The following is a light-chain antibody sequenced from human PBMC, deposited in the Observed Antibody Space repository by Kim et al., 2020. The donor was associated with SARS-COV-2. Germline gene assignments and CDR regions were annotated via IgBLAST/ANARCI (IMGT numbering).Light chain of an antibody. CDR3: QQRSNLPLYT. J-gene: IGKJ2*01. V-gene: IGKV3-11*01. CDR1: QSVSSY. CDR2: DAS. Sequence: WSLGERASLSGRASQSVSSYLAWYQQKPGQAPRLLIYDASNRATGIPARFSGSGSGTDFTLTISSLEPEDFAVYYCQQRSNLPLYTFGQGTKLEI.